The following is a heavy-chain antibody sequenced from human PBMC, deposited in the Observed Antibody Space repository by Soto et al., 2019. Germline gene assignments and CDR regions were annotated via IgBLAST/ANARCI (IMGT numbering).Heavy chain of an antibody. D-gene: IGHD3-22*01. CDR1: GFTFSSYA. CDR3: ARDRGITMLVVSVLDY. J-gene: IGHJ4*02. V-gene: IGHV3-30-3*01. CDR2: ISYDGSNK. Sequence: PGGSLRLSCAASGFTFSSYAIHWVRQAPGKGLEWVAVISYDGSNKYYADSVKGRFTISRDNSKNTLYLQMNSLRAEDTAVYYCARDRGITMLVVSVLDYWGQGPFVTVSS.